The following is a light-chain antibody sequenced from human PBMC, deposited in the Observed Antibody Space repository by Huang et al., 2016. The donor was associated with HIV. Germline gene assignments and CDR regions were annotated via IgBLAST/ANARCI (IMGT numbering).Light chain of an antibody. J-gene: IGKJ5*01. CDR3: QQRSNWPPT. V-gene: IGKV3-11*01. Sequence: EIVLTQSPATLSLSQGESATLSCRASQSVTSYFGWYQQKPGQSPRLLIYDAANRATGIPTMFSGDGSGTDFTLTISSLEPEDFAIYYCQQRSNWPPTFGQGTRLEI. CDR1: QSVTSY. CDR2: DAA.